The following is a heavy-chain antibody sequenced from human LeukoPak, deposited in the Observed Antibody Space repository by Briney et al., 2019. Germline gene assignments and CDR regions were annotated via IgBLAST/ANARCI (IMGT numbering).Heavy chain of an antibody. Sequence: GRSLRLSCAASGFTFSYHGMHWVRQAPGKGLEWVAVISNDGSNKYYADSMKGRFTISRDNSKNTLYLQMNSLRAEDTAVYYCAKDRGPELRYFDTQEYWGQGTLVTVSS. D-gene: IGHD3-9*01. CDR2: ISNDGSNK. V-gene: IGHV3-30*18. CDR3: AKDRGPELRYFDTQEY. CDR1: GFTFSYHG. J-gene: IGHJ4*02.